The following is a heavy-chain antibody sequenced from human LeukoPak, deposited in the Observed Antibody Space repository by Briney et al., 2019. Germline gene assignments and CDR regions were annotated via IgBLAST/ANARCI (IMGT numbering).Heavy chain of an antibody. J-gene: IGHJ4*02. Sequence: SVKVSCKASGGTFSSYAISWVRQAPGQGLEWMGGIIPIFGTANYAQKFQGRVTITADESTSTAYMELSSLRSEDTAVYYCARLDVDIVSTIGFYYFDYWGQGTLVTVSS. CDR3: ARLDVDIVSTIGFYYFDY. CDR2: IIPIFGTA. CDR1: GGTFSSYA. D-gene: IGHD5/OR15-5a*01. V-gene: IGHV1-69*13.